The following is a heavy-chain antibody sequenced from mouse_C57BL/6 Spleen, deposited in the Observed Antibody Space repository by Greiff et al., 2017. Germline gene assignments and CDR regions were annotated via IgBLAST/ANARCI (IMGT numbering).Heavy chain of an antibody. D-gene: IGHD1-1*01. V-gene: IGHV1-52*01. CDR2: IDPSDSET. J-gene: IGHJ2*01. Sequence: QVQLQQPGAELVRPGSSVKLSCKASGYTFTSYWMHWVKQRPIQGLEWIGNIDPSDSETHYNQKFKDKATLTVDNSSSTAYMQLSSLTSEDSAVYYCARSGITTVVAELDYWGQGTTLTVSS. CDR1: GYTFTSYW. CDR3: ARSGITTVVAELDY.